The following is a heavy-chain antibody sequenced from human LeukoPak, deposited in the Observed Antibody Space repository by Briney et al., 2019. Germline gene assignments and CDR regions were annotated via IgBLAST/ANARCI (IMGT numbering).Heavy chain of an antibody. CDR1: GFSLVNFW. D-gene: IGHD2-2*01. V-gene: IGHV3-7*04. Sequence: GGSLRLSCAASGFSLVNFWMSWVRQAPGKGLEWVANINQDSSDKHYVDSMKGRVTISGDNARNSLYLQMNSLRDEDTALYYCARGRLCSSTSCWFDYWGQGTLVTVSS. CDR2: INQDSSDK. J-gene: IGHJ4*02. CDR3: ARGRLCSSTSCWFDY.